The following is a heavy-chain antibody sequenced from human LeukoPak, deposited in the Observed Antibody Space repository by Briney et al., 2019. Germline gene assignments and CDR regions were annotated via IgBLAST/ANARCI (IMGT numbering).Heavy chain of an antibody. CDR1: GFTFSDYY. Sequence: GSLRLSSAASGFTFSDYYMSWIRQAPGNGLEWVSYISSSSSYTNYADSVKGRFTISRDNAKNSLYLQMNSLRAEDTAVYYCARGGYSGYDFDYWGQGTLVTVSS. CDR2: ISSSSSYT. J-gene: IGHJ4*02. V-gene: IGHV3-11*06. CDR3: ARGGYSGYDFDY. D-gene: IGHD5-12*01.